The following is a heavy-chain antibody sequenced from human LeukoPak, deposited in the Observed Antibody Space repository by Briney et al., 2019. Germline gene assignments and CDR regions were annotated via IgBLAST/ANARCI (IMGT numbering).Heavy chain of an antibody. Sequence: SQTLSLTCTVSGGSISSGDYYWSWIRQPPGKGLEWTGYIYYSGSTNYNPSLKSRVTISVDTSKNQFSLKLSSVTAADTAVYYCARGLVVPALIRVYYYGMDVWGQGTTVTVSS. CDR1: GGSISSGDYY. J-gene: IGHJ6*02. V-gene: IGHV4-61*08. CDR2: IYYSGST. CDR3: ARGLVVPALIRVYYYGMDV. D-gene: IGHD2-2*01.